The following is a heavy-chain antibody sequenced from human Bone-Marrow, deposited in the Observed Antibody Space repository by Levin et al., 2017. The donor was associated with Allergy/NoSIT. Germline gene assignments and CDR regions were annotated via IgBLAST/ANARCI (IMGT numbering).Heavy chain of an antibody. V-gene: IGHV3-23*01. CDR1: GFTFSSSA. J-gene: IGHJ3*02. CDR3: AKVRRGLDAFDI. D-gene: IGHD3/OR15-3a*01. Sequence: LSLTCAASGFTFSSSAMSWVRQAPGKGLEWVSSISAGDASTYYTDPVKGRMTVPRDNSKNTLYLQMNSLRAEDTALYYCAKVRRGLDAFDIWGQGTMVTVSS. CDR2: ISAGDAST.